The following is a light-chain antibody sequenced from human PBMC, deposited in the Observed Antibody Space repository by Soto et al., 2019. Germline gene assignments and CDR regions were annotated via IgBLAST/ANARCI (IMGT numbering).Light chain of an antibody. CDR1: QGIGDT. J-gene: IGKJ4*01. CDR3: QRYNNWPLT. V-gene: IGKV3-15*01. Sequence: EVVMRRSPATLSVSPGEDATLSCRASQGIGDTLGWCQHKPGETPRLLIYDRSTRATGVPARFSGSRSGREFTLPINSLPSEDFEVYYCQRYNNWPLTFGGGTKV. CDR2: DRS.